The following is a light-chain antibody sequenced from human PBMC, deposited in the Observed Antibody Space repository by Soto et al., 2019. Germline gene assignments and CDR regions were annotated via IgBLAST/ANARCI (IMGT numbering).Light chain of an antibody. V-gene: IGKV3-20*01. CDR1: QSVGGTF. CDR2: GAS. Sequence: EIVLTQSPGTLSLSPGEGATLSCRASQSVGGTFLAWYQQKGGQAPRLLIHGASNRATGIPDRFSGSGSGTDFTLTISRLEPEDFAVYYCQQYGGSPRTFGQGTKVEVK. J-gene: IGKJ1*01. CDR3: QQYGGSPRT.